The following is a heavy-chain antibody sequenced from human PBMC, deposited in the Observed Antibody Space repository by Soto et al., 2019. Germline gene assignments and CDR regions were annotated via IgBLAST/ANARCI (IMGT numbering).Heavy chain of an antibody. D-gene: IGHD6-13*01. V-gene: IGHV4-59*08. CDR3: ASCTSWQGRWFDP. J-gene: IGHJ5*02. CDR2: IYHTGTTNYNPSSGST. Sequence: SETLSLTCTVSGGSISSYHWNWIRQPPGKGLEWIGYIYHTGTTNYNPSSGSTNYNPSLKSRVTISIDTSKNQFSLKLSSVTAADTAVYYCASCTSWQGRWFDPWGQGTLVTVSS. CDR1: GGSISSYH.